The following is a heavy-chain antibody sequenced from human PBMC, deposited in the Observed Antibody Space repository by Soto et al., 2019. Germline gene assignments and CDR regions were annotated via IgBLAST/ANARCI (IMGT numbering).Heavy chain of an antibody. CDR3: ARARATIAAAAIFDC. D-gene: IGHD6-13*01. CDR1: GVSISSGGYY. V-gene: IGHV4-31*03. J-gene: IGHJ4*02. CDR2: IYYSGST. Sequence: CTVSGVSISSGGYYWSWIRQHPGKGLEWIGYIYYSGSTYYNPSLKSRVTISVDTSKNQFSLKLTSVTAADTAVYYCARARATIAAAAIFDCWGQGTLVTVSS.